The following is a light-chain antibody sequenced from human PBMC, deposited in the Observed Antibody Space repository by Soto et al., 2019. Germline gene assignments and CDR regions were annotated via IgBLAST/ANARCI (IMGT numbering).Light chain of an antibody. CDR3: SSYAGNNNCV. CDR2: EVS. J-gene: IGLJ1*01. CDR1: SSDVGAYTY. Sequence: QSVLTQPPSASGSPGQSVTISCTGTSSDVGAYTYVSWYQQHPGKAPKLMIYEVSKRPSGVPDRFSGSKSGNAASLTVSGLQAEDEADYYCSSYAGNNNCVFGTGTKVTVL. V-gene: IGLV2-8*01.